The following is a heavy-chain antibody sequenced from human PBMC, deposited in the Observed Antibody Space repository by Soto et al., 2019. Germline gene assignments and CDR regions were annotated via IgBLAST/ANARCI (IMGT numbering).Heavy chain of an antibody. Sequence: EVQLLESGGGLVQPGGSLRLSCAASGFTFSSYAMSWVRQAPGKGLEWVSAISGSGGSTYYADSVEGRFTISRDNSKNTLYLQMNSLRPEDTAVYYCAKDRGLYYYDSSGYWCWGQGTLVTVSS. D-gene: IGHD3-22*01. CDR2: ISGSGGST. CDR1: GFTFSSYA. V-gene: IGHV3-23*01. CDR3: AKDRGLYYYDSSGYWC. J-gene: IGHJ4*02.